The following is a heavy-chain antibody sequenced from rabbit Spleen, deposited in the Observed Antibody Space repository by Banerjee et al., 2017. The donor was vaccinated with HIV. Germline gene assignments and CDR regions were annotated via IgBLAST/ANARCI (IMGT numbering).Heavy chain of an antibody. J-gene: IGHJ6*01. V-gene: IGHV1S40*01. Sequence: QSLEVSGGDLVKPGASLTLPCKASGVSFSFSSYMCWVRQAPGKGLEWIACIDVGSSGFTYFATWAKGRFAISKTSSTTVTLQMTRLTAADTATYFCARDTSSSFSSYGMDLWGQGTLVTVS. CDR1: GVSFSFSSY. CDR2: IDVGSSGFT. D-gene: IGHD1-1*01. CDR3: ARDTSSSFSSYGMDL.